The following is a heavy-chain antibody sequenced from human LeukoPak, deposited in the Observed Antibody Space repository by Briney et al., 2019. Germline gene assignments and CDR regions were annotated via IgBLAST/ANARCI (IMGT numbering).Heavy chain of an antibody. CDR3: ARFRDGSRPFDI. CDR2: IYYSGNT. D-gene: IGHD5-24*01. CDR1: GGSISSGGYY. V-gene: IGHV4-31*03. Sequence: PSETLSLTCTVSGGSISSGGYYWNWIRHPPGKGLEWIVYIYYSGNTYYNPSLKSRITISLDTSENQFSLKLSSVTAADMAVYYCARFRDGSRPFDIWGQGTMVTVSS. J-gene: IGHJ3*02.